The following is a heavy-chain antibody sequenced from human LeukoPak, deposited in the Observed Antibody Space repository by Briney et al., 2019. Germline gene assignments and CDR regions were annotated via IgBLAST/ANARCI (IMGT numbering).Heavy chain of an antibody. CDR2: ISSGSSYI. CDR3: ARDCGGDCYSHYFDY. V-gene: IGHV3-21*01. Sequence: PGGSLRLSCAASGFTFSSYAMSWVRQAPGKGLEWVSSISSGSSYIYYADSLKGRFTISRDNAKNSLYLQMNSLRADDTAVYYCARDCGGDCYSHYFDYWGQGTLVTVSS. CDR1: GFTFSSYA. J-gene: IGHJ4*02. D-gene: IGHD2-21*02.